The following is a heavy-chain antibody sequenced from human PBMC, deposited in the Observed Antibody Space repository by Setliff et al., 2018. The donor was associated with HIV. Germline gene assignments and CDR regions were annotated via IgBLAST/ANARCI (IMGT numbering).Heavy chain of an antibody. CDR2: ISHGGSA. CDR3: ARDPTTGVDY. V-gene: IGHV4-4*02. D-gene: IGHD4-4*01. J-gene: IGHJ4*02. CDR1: GGSISSGDW. Sequence: PSETLSLTCAVSGGSISSGDWWTWVRQPPGKGLEWIGEISHGGSANYNPSLKSRVTMSVDKSKNQFSLKLNSVTAADTAMYYCARDPTTGVDYWGQGTLVTVSS.